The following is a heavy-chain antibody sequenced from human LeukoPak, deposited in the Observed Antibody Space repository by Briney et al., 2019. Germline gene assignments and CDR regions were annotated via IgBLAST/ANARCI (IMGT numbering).Heavy chain of an antibody. Sequence: SETLSLTCTVSGGSISSYYWSWIRQPPGKGLEWIGYIYYSGSTNYNPSLKSRVTISVDTSKNQFSLKLSYVTAADTAVYYCASFYGDYYFDYWGQGTLVTVSS. CDR1: GGSISSYY. CDR3: ASFYGDYYFDY. V-gene: IGHV4-59*08. CDR2: IYYSGST. J-gene: IGHJ4*02. D-gene: IGHD4-17*01.